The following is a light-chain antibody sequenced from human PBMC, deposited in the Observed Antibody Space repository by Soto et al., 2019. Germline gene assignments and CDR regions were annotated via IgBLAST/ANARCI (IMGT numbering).Light chain of an antibody. V-gene: IGKV1-5*01. J-gene: IGKJ2*01. CDR3: QQYSTYLEA. Sequence: DIQMTQSPSTLSASVGDRVTITCRASQSISSWLVWYQQKPGKAPKVLIYDASTLESGVPSRFSGSGSGTKFTLTISSLQPDDFATYYRQQYSTYLEAFGQGTKVDIK. CDR2: DAS. CDR1: QSISSW.